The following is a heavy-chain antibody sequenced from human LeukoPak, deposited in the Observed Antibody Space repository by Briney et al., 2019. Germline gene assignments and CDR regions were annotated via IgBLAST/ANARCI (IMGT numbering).Heavy chain of an antibody. CDR1: GGTFSSYA. V-gene: IGHV1-69*13. D-gene: IGHD5-18*01. Sequence: SVKVSCKASGGTFSSYAISWVRQAPGQGLEWIGGIIPIFGTANYAQKFQGRVTITADESTSTAYMELSSLRSEDTAVYYCARGPRSRGYSYALYYYGMDVWGQGTTVTVSS. J-gene: IGHJ6*02. CDR3: ARGPRSRGYSYALYYYGMDV. CDR2: IIPIFGTA.